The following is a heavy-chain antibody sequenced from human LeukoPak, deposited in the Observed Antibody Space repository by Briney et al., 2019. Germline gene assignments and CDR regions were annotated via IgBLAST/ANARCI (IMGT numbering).Heavy chain of an antibody. CDR2: IKQDGSET. J-gene: IGHJ4*02. CDR3: ARHYYDSSGYYFDY. V-gene: IGHV3-7*01. D-gene: IGHD3-22*01. Sequence: PEGSLRLSCAASGFTFSNYGMSWVRRAPGKGLEWVANIKQDGSETYYVDSVRGRFTISRDNAKKSLYLQMNSLRAEDTAVYYCARHYYDSSGYYFDYWGQGTLVTVSS. CDR1: GFTFSNYG.